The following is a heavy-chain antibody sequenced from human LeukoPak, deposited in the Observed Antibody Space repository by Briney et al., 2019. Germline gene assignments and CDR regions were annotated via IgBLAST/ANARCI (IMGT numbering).Heavy chain of an antibody. J-gene: IGHJ4*02. CDR2: INGDGSST. V-gene: IGHV3-74*01. CDR1: GFTFRSYW. D-gene: IGHD6-6*01. Sequence: GGSLRLSCAASGFTFRSYWMHWVRQAPGKGLVWVSRINGDGSSTSYADSVKGRFTISRDNAKNTLYLQMNSLRVEDTAVYYCASSIVVRPALDCWGQGTLVTVSS. CDR3: ASSIVVRPALDC.